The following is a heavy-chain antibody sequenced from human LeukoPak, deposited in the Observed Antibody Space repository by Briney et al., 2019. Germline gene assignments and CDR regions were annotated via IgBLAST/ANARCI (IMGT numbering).Heavy chain of an antibody. J-gene: IGHJ5*02. CDR3: ARQFYTATVLFWFDL. V-gene: IGHV4-39*07. D-gene: IGHD3-10*01. CDR1: GGSISSSSYY. CDR2: IYYSGST. Sequence: SETLSLTRTVSGGSISSSSYYWGWIRQPPGKGLEWIGSIYYSGSTYYNPSLKSRVTISVDTSKNQFSLKLSSVTAADTAVYYCARQFYTATVLFWFDLWGQGTLVTVSS.